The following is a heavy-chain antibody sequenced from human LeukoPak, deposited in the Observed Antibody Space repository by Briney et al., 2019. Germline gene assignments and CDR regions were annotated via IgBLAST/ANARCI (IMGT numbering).Heavy chain of an antibody. Sequence: PSETLSLTCAVYGGSFSGYYWSWIRQPPGKGLEWIGEINHSGSTNYNPSLKSRVTISVDTSKNQFSLKLSSVTAADTAVYYCASPYEWLVPGWGQGTLVTISS. CDR3: ASPYEWLVPG. D-gene: IGHD6-19*01. J-gene: IGHJ4*02. CDR2: INHSGST. V-gene: IGHV4-34*01. CDR1: GGSFSGYY.